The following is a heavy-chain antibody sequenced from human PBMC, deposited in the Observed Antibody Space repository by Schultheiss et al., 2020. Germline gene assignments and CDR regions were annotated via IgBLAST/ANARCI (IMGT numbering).Heavy chain of an antibody. CDR1: GGSISSYY. Sequence: TLSLTCTVSGGSISSYYWSWIRQPPGKGLEWIGYIYYSGTTYYNPSLKSRVTISVDTSKNQFSLKLSSVTAADTAVYYCARVCSSGWYGVYYFDYWGQGTLVTVSS. D-gene: IGHD6-19*01. CDR3: ARVCSSGWYGVYYFDY. CDR2: IYYSGTT. V-gene: IGHV4-59*01. J-gene: IGHJ4*02.